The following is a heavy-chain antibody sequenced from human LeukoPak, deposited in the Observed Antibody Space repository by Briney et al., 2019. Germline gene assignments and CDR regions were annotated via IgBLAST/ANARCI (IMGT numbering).Heavy chain of an antibody. D-gene: IGHD3-3*01. CDR3: AKSGSDFWSPSSY. V-gene: IGHV3-23*01. CDR1: GFTFSSYA. CDR2: ISGSGGST. Sequence: PGGSLRLSCVASGFTFSSYAMSWVRQAPGKGLEWVSAISGSGGSTYYADSVKGRFTISRDNSKNTLYLQMNSLRAEDTAVYYCAKSGSDFWSPSSYWGQGTLVTVSS. J-gene: IGHJ4*02.